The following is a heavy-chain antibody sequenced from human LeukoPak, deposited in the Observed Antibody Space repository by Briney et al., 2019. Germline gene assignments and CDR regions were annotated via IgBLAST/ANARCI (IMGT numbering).Heavy chain of an antibody. J-gene: IGHJ4*02. CDR2: INHSGST. Sequence: SETLSLTCAVSGGSINTYYWSWIRQPPGKGLEWIGEINHSGSTNYNPSLKSRVTISVDTSKNQFSLKLSSVTAADTAVYYCARAGYSSGWYETPRSTRFDYWGQGTLVTVSS. CDR1: GGSINTYY. V-gene: IGHV4-34*01. D-gene: IGHD6-19*01. CDR3: ARAGYSSGWYETPRSTRFDY.